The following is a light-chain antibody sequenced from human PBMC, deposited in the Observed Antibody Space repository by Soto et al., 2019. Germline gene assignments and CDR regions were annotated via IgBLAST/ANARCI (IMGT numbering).Light chain of an antibody. J-gene: IGKJ2*01. Sequence: EIVLTQSLATLSLSPGEGATLSCRASQSVSSFLAWFQQKPGQAPRLLIYDASNRATGVPARFSGSGSGTDVTLTISSLEPEDFALYYCQQGNSWPKTFGQGTKLEIK. V-gene: IGKV3-11*01. CDR1: QSVSSF. CDR2: DAS. CDR3: QQGNSWPKT.